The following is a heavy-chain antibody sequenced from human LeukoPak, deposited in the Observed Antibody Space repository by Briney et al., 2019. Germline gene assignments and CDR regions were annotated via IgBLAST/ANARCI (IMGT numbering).Heavy chain of an antibody. D-gene: IGHD2-2*01. J-gene: IGHJ6*02. Sequence: GGSLRLSCAASGFTFSSYSMNWVRQAPGKGLEWVSSISSSSSYIYYADSVKGRFTISRDKARTSLYLQMNSLRAEDTAVYYCARYCSSTQTCDYYYGMDVWGQGTTVTVSS. CDR1: GFTFSSYS. CDR2: ISSSSSYI. V-gene: IGHV3-21*01. CDR3: ARYCSSTQTCDYYYGMDV.